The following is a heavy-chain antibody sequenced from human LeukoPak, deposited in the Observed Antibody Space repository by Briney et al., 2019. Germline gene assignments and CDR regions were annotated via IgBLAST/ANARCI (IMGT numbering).Heavy chain of an antibody. CDR3: ARHSVGAPFDP. CDR1: GYTFTDYY. CDR2: IIPIFGTA. V-gene: IGHV1-69*13. J-gene: IGHJ5*02. D-gene: IGHD1-26*01. Sequence: SVKVSCKTSGYTFTDYYMHWVRQAPGQGLEWMGGIIPIFGTANYAQKFQGRVTITADESTSTAYMELSSLRSEDTAVYYCARHSVGAPFDPWGQGTLVTVSS.